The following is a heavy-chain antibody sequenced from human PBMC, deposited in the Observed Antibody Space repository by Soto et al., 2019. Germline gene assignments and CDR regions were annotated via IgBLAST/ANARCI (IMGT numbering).Heavy chain of an antibody. D-gene: IGHD2-8*01. Sequence: QVQLRESGPGLVKPSQTLSLTCTVSGGSISSGDYYWSWIRQPPGKGLEWIGYSLYSGTTNYNPSLESRLTISVDTSKNQFSLKLTAVTAADTAVYYCARNGALDYWGRGTLVTVSS. CDR1: GGSISSGDYY. V-gene: IGHV4-30-4*01. CDR3: ARNGALDY. J-gene: IGHJ4*02. CDR2: SLYSGTT.